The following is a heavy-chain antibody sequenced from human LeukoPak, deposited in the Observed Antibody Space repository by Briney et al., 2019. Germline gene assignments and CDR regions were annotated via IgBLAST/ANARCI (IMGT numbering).Heavy chain of an antibody. Sequence: GGSLRLSCAASGFTFSSYGMHWVRQAPGKGLEWVAVISYDGSNKYYADSVKGRFTISRDNSKNTLYLQMNSLRAEDTAVYYCAKALKRHLIVVVVAAPSPIDYWGQGTLVTVSS. CDR1: GFTFSSYG. V-gene: IGHV3-30*18. CDR3: AKALKRHLIVVVVAAPSPIDY. D-gene: IGHD2-15*01. CDR2: ISYDGSNK. J-gene: IGHJ4*02.